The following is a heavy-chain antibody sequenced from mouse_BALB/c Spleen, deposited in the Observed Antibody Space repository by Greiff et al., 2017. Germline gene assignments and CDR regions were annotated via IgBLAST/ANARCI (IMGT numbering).Heavy chain of an antibody. CDR3: ARVYYRYDGVAMDY. CDR1: GFTFSSYG. Sequence: EVMLVESGGGLVQPGGSLKLSCAASGFTFSSYGMSWVRQTPDKRLELVATINSNGGSTYYPDSVKGRFTISRDNAKNTLYLQMSSLKSEDTAMYYCARVYYRYDGVAMDYWGQGTSVTVSS. J-gene: IGHJ4*01. D-gene: IGHD2-14*01. CDR2: INSNGGST. V-gene: IGHV5-6-3*01.